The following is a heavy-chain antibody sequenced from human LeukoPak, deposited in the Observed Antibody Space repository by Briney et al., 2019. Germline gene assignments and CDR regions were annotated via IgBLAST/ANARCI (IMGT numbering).Heavy chain of an antibody. V-gene: IGHV3-21*04. CDR3: ARDTTGETFDI. CDR1: GFTFSSYS. J-gene: IGHJ3*02. D-gene: IGHD3-10*01. Sequence: GGSLRLSCAASGFTFSSYSMNWVRQAPGKGLEWVSSISSSSSYIYYADSVKGRFTISRDNAKNSLYLQMNSLRAEDTALYHCARDTTGETFDIWGQGTMVTVSS. CDR2: ISSSSSYI.